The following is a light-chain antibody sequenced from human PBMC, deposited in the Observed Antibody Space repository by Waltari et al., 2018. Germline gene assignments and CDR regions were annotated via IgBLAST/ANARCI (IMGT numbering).Light chain of an antibody. CDR1: SRDVGNYNY. V-gene: IGLV2-11*01. CDR2: DGD. J-gene: IGLJ3*02. Sequence: QSALTQPRSVSESPGHSVSISCTGTSRDVGNYNYVSWYQQFPGKAPQLIIDDGDKRPSGIPDRCSGSKSGNSAYLFIFGVQAEDEADYYGCSYAGNYPYWVFGGGTSLTVL. CDR3: CSYAGNYPYWV.